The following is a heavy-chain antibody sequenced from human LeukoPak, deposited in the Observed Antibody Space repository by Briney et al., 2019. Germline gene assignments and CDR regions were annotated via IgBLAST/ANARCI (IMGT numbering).Heavy chain of an antibody. D-gene: IGHD3-16*01. J-gene: IGHJ4*02. Sequence: GRSLRLSCAASGFTFSNYGMHWVRQAPGKGPEWVTVIWHDGSKKYYADSVKGRFTISRGNAKNSLYLQMNSLRAEDTAVYYCARGIRPDYWGQGTLVTVSS. CDR2: IWHDGSKK. CDR3: ARGIRPDY. V-gene: IGHV3-33*03. CDR1: GFTFSNYG.